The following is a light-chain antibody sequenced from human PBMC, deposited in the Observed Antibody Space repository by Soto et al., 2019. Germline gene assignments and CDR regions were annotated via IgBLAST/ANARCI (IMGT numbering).Light chain of an antibody. V-gene: IGLV1-44*01. CDR1: SSNIGSNT. CDR3: AAWEDSLNGYV. CDR2: SNN. Sequence: QSVLTQPPSASGTPGQRVTISCSGSSSNIGSNTVNWYQQLPGTAPKLLIHSNNPRPSGVPDRFSASKSGTSASLAISGLQSEDEADYYCAAWEDSLNGYVFGSGTKVTVL. J-gene: IGLJ1*01.